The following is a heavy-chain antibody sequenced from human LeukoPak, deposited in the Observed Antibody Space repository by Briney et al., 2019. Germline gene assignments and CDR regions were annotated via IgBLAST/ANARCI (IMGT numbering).Heavy chain of an antibody. J-gene: IGHJ4*02. Sequence: PGGSLRLSCAASGFTFSSYAMSWVRQTAGKGLEWVTSISSSGGSTYYADSVKGRFTISRDNAKSTLYLQMNSLRVEDTAVYYCVRDSSSWYYDYWGQGTLVTVSS. V-gene: IGHV3-23*01. CDR3: VRDSSSWYYDY. CDR1: GFTFSSYA. D-gene: IGHD6-13*01. CDR2: ISSSGGST.